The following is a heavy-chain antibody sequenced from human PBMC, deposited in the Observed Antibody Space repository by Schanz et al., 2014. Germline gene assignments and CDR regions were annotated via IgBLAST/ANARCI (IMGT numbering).Heavy chain of an antibody. CDR2: LSWNRRSV. J-gene: IGHJ3*01. Sequence: EMQLVESGGGLVQPGRSLRLSCAASGFTFXDYAMHWVRQVPGKGLEWVAGLSWNRRSVGYADSVKGRFTISRDNANNTLDLQMKSLRPEDTALYYCVKDTNGGDSGNYHAFDVWGQGTRVTVSS. CDR1: GFTFXDYA. D-gene: IGHD4-17*01. CDR3: VKDTNGGDSGNYHAFDV. V-gene: IGHV3-9*01.